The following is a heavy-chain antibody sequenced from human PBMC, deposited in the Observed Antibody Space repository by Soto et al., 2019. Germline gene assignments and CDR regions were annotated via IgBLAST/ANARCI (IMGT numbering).Heavy chain of an antibody. Sequence: GGSLRLSCAASGFNFKSYAMNWVRQAPGKGREWVESTPGSGGSSCDADSVKGRFTISRDNSKNTLYLDLNSLKAEDTAMYYCARGGSTGWFYFDFWGQGTQVTVSS. CDR1: GFNFKSYA. V-gene: IGHV3-23*01. J-gene: IGHJ4*02. CDR3: ARGGSTGWFYFDF. D-gene: IGHD6-19*01. CDR2: TPGSGGSS.